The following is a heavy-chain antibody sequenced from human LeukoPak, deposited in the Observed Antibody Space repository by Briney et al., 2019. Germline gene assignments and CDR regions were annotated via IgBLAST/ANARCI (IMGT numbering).Heavy chain of an antibody. Sequence: SETLSLTCTVSGGPISGYYWSWIRQPPGRGLEWLGLIYDSEYTIYNPSLTSRVTISADTSKNQFSLKLSSVAAADTALYYCARHYVFVRGGSSFDYWGQGALVTVSS. J-gene: IGHJ4*02. V-gene: IGHV4-59*08. CDR1: GGPISGYY. D-gene: IGHD3-16*01. CDR3: ARHYVFVRGGSSFDY. CDR2: IYDSEYT.